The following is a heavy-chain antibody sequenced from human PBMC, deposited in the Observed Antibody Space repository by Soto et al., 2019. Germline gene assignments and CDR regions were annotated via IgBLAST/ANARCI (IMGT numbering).Heavy chain of an antibody. D-gene: IGHD3-3*01. Sequence: SVKVSCKASGGTFSSYAISWVRQAPGQGLEWMGGIIPIFGTANYAQKFQGRVTITADESTSTAYMELSSLRSEDTAVYYCARGLRFLECLCYYGMDVWGQGTTVTVSS. V-gene: IGHV1-69*13. CDR2: IIPIFGTA. J-gene: IGHJ6*02. CDR1: GGTFSSYA. CDR3: ARGLRFLECLCYYGMDV.